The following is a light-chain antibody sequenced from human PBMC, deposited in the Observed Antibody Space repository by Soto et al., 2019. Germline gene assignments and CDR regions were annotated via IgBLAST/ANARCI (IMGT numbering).Light chain of an antibody. CDR3: QQYNYWPRT. CDR1: QSVGSN. J-gene: IGKJ1*01. CDR2: GAS. Sequence: EIVMTQSPATLSVSPGEGVTLSCRASQSVGSNLGWYHQKPGQAPTLLIHGASTRATGIPDRFSGSGSGTEFTLTISSLQSEDFGVYFCQQYNYWPRTFGQGTKVEIK. V-gene: IGKV3-15*01.